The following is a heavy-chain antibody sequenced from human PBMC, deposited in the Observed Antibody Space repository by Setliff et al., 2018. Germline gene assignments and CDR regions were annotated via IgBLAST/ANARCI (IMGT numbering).Heavy chain of an antibody. Sequence: ASAKVSCKASGYTFSNYGVTWVRQAPGQGLEWMGWVTIYNGNTKYAQNLQGRLTLTTDISARTAYMELRRLSSDDTAVYYRSRLVRFCTRTACQRLSGGEFWGQGTLVTVSS. CDR3: SRLVRFCTRTACQRLSGGEF. CDR2: VTIYNGNT. D-gene: IGHD2-8*01. J-gene: IGHJ4*02. CDR1: GYTFSNYG. V-gene: IGHV1-18*01.